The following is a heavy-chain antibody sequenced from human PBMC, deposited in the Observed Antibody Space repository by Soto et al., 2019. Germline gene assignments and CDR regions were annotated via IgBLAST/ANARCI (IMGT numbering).Heavy chain of an antibody. CDR3: ARDLFRLVAAADNWFDH. CDR1: GYTFTSYG. D-gene: IGHD6-13*01. V-gene: IGHV1-18*01. Sequence: QVQLVQSGAEVKKPGASVKVSCKASGYTFTSYGISWVRQAPGQGLEWMGWISAYNGNTNYAQKLQGRVTMTTDTSTSTAYMELRSLRSDDTAVYYCARDLFRLVAAADNWFDHWGQGTLVTVSS. CDR2: ISAYNGNT. J-gene: IGHJ5*02.